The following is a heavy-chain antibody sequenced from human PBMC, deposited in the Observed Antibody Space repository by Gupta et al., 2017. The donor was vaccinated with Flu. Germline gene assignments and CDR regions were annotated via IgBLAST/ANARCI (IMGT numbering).Heavy chain of an antibody. CDR3: TTVTVTMGFDD. J-gene: IGHJ4*02. V-gene: IGHV3-23*01. CDR1: GFTFDRYA. D-gene: IGHD4-17*01. CDR2: ISGSGGST. Sequence: EVRLWESGGGLVQPGGSLRLSCAASGFTFDRYAMSWVRQAPGKGLEWVSTISGSGGSTYYTDSVKGRFTISRDNSKNTLYVQMNSLRADDTAMYYCTTVTVTMGFDDWGQGSMVTVSS.